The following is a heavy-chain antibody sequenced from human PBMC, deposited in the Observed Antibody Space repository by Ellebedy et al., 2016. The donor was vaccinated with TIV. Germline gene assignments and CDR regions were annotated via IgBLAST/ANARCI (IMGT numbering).Heavy chain of an antibody. V-gene: IGHV3-69-1*01. Sequence: GESLKISCAASGFPFSGYTLSWIRQAPGKGLEWVSTSTFYADSLKGRITVSRDDARNSVHLQIHSLRAEDTAVYYCARDASAWSRDYWGQGALVIVSS. D-gene: IGHD6-19*01. CDR1: GFPFSGYT. J-gene: IGHJ4*02. CDR3: ARDASAWSRDY. CDR2: ST.